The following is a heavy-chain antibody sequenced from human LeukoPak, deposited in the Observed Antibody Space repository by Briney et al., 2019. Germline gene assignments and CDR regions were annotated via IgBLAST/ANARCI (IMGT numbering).Heavy chain of an antibody. CDR3: AKDMVGATTYYFDY. D-gene: IGHD1-26*01. V-gene: IGHV3-9*01. J-gene: IGHJ4*02. CDR2: ISWNSGSI. Sequence: GGSLRLSCAASGFTFDDYAMHWVRQAPGKGLEWVSGISWNSGSIGYADSVKGRFTISRDNAKNSLYLQMNSLRAEDTALYYCAKDMVGATTYYFDYWGQGTLVNVSS. CDR1: GFTFDDYA.